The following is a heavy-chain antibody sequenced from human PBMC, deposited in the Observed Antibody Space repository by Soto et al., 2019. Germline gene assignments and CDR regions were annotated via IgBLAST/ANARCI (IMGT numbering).Heavy chain of an antibody. Sequence: SETLSLTCTVSGGSISSFYWTWIRQPPGKGLEWIGYGYYSGSTNYNPSLKSRVTISVDTSKNQFSLKVRSVTAADTAVYFCARFAGGQSADADDADYPYDAFDIWGQGTMVTVSS. J-gene: IGHJ3*02. D-gene: IGHD4-17*01. CDR3: ARFAGGQSADADDADYPYDAFDI. V-gene: IGHV4-59*01. CDR2: GYYSGST. CDR1: GGSISSFY.